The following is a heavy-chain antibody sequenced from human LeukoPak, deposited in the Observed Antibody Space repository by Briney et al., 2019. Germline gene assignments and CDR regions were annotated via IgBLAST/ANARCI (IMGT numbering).Heavy chain of an antibody. Sequence: SETLSLTCTVSGGSISSYCWSWIRQPPGKGLEWIGYIYYSGSTNYNPSLKSRVTISVDTSKNQFSLKLSSVTAADTAVYYCARTPRELDDYGDPFWFDPWGQGTLVTVSS. V-gene: IGHV4-59*01. CDR1: GGSISSYC. CDR2: IYYSGST. D-gene: IGHD4-17*01. J-gene: IGHJ5*02. CDR3: ARTPRELDDYGDPFWFDP.